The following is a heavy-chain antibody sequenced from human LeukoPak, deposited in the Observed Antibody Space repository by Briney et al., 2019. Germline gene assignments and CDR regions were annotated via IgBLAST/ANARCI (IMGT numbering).Heavy chain of an antibody. CDR1: GGTFSSYA. Sequence: SVKVSCKASGGTFSSYAISWVRQAPGQGLEWMGGIIPIFGTANYAQKFQGRVTITADESTSTAYMELSSLRSEDTAVYYCARGTPYYYGSGSYSLARPYYYYYYMDVWGKGTTVTVSS. V-gene: IGHV1-69*13. J-gene: IGHJ6*03. CDR3: ARGTPYYYGSGSYSLARPYYYYYYMDV. D-gene: IGHD3-10*01. CDR2: IIPIFGTA.